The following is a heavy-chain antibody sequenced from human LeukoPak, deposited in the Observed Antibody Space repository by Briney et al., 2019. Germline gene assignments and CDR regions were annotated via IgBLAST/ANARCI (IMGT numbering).Heavy chain of an antibody. Sequence: GASVTVSCKASVYTFRDYYLDWVRQAPGQGLEWMGWISPNSGGTGYAQKFQGRVTMTRDTPISTVYMELSRLISDDTAVYYCARDGDSPMVEFDYWGQGTLVTASS. CDR3: ARDGDSPMVEFDY. CDR1: VYTFRDYY. D-gene: IGHD5-18*01. J-gene: IGHJ4*02. CDR2: ISPNSGGT. V-gene: IGHV1-2*02.